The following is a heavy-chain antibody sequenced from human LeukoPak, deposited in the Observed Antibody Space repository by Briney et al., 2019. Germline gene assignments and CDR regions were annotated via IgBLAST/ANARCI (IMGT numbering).Heavy chain of an antibody. D-gene: IGHD2-2*01. J-gene: IGHJ5*02. CDR1: GGSISNYY. CDR3: AREEVKGRYHWFDP. V-gene: IGHV4-4*07. CDR2: IYTSGST. Sequence: SETLSLTCTVSGGSISNYYWSWVRQPAGKGLEWVGRIYTSGSTNYNPSLKSRVTISVETSKNQFSLKLSSVTAADTAVYYCAREEVKGRYHWFDPWGQGTLVTVSS.